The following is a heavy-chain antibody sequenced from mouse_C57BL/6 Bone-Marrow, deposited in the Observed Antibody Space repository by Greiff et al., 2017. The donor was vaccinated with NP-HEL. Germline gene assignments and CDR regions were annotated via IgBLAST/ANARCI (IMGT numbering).Heavy chain of an antibody. CDR1: GYTFTEYT. V-gene: IGHV1-62-2*01. J-gene: IGHJ2*01. D-gene: IGHD2-5*01. CDR2: FYPGSGSI. Sequence: QVQLQQSGAELVKPGASVKLSCKASGYTFTEYTIHWVKQRPGQGLEWIGWFYPGSGSIKYNEKFKDKATLTADKSSSTVYMELSRLTSEDSAVYYCARHDDAYSNYFYFDYWGQGTTLTVSS. CDR3: ARHDDAYSNYFYFDY.